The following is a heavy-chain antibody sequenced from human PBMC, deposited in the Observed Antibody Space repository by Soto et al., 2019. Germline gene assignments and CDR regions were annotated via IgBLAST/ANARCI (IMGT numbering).Heavy chain of an antibody. J-gene: IGHJ6*02. CDR1: GGTFSSFT. CDR3: AKDRRVDWESSYYYAMDV. V-gene: IGHV1-69*13. CDR2: IIPIYGTA. Sequence: SVKVSCKASGGTFSSFTISWVRQAPGQGLEWMGGIIPIYGTANYEQKFQDRVTIIADASTTTAYMELSSLRSEDTAIYYCAKDRRVDWESSYYYAMDVWGQGPTVTVSS. D-gene: IGHD1-26*01.